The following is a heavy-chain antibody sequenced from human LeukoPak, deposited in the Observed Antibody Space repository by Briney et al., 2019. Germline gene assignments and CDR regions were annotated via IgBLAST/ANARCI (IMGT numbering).Heavy chain of an antibody. CDR3: ARYGYCTSTSCYKFPDY. J-gene: IGHJ4*02. Sequence: PEGSLRLSCAASGFTFSDYYMSWVRQAPGKGLEWVSYISSSGSTVYYADSVKGRFTISRDNAKNSLYLQMNSLRAEDTAVHYCARYGYCTSTSCYKFPDYWGQGTLVTVYS. V-gene: IGHV3-11*01. D-gene: IGHD2-2*02. CDR1: GFTFSDYY. CDR2: ISSSGSTV.